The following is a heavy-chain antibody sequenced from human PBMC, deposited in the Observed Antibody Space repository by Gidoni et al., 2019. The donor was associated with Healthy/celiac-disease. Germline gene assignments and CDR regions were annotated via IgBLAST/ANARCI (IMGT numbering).Heavy chain of an antibody. CDR1: SSYS. CDR3: ARVEGWYSDY. Sequence: EVQLVESGGGLVKPGGSLRLSFSSYSMNWVRQAPGKGLEWVSSISSSSSYIYYADSVKGRFTISRDNAKNSLYLQMNSLRAEDTAVYYCARVEGWYSDYWGQGTLVTVSS. V-gene: IGHV3-21*01. J-gene: IGHJ4*02. CDR2: ISSSSSYI. D-gene: IGHD6-19*01.